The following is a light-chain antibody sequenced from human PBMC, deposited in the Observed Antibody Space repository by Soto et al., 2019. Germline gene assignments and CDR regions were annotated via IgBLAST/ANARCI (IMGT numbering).Light chain of an antibody. Sequence: QSVLTQPASVSGSPGQSIAISCTGTNSDVGGYNYVSWYQHHPGKAPKLLIYDVTNRPSGVSNRFSASKSGNTASLTISGLQAEDEADYNCTSYTSSSTPYVFGTGTKVTVL. V-gene: IGLV2-14*03. CDR1: NSDVGGYNY. CDR3: TSYTSSSTPYV. J-gene: IGLJ1*01. CDR2: DVT.